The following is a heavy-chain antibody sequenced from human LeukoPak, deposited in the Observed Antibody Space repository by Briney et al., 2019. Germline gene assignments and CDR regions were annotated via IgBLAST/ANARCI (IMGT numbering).Heavy chain of an antibody. J-gene: IGHJ4*02. CDR2: INSDGSTT. D-gene: IGHD3-10*01. V-gene: IGHV3-74*01. CDR3: AKVAKYYYGSETYYFFEH. Sequence: GGSLRLSCAASGFTFSNYWMHWVRQAPGKGQVWVSRINSDGSTTSHADSVKGRFTISRDNAKNSLYLQMNSLRVEDTAVYYCAKVAKYYYGSETYYFFEHWGQGTPVTASS. CDR1: GFTFSNYW.